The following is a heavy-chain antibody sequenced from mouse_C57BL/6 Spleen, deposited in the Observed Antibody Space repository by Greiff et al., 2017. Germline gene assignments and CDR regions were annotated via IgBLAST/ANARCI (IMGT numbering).Heavy chain of an antibody. V-gene: IGHV1-26*01. J-gene: IGHJ2*01. CDR3: ASGGSFDY. CDR2: INPNNGGT. CDR1: GYTFTDYY. Sequence: EVKLMESGPELVKPGASVKISCKASGYTFTDYYMNWVKQSHGKSLEWIGDINPNNGGTSYNQKFKGKATLTVDKSSSTAYMELRSLTSEDSAVYYCASGGSFDYWGQGTTLTVSS.